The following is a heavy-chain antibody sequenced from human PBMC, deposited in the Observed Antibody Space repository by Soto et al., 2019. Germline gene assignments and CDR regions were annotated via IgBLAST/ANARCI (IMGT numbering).Heavy chain of an antibody. V-gene: IGHV3-21*01. Sequence: KPGGSLRLSCAASGFTFSSYSMNWVRQAPGKGLEWVSSISSSSSYIYYADSVKGRFTISRDNAKNSLYLQMNSLRAEDTAVYYCARGQAPTYYDILTGPTPFDPWGRGTLVTVSS. J-gene: IGHJ5*02. CDR3: ARGQAPTYYDILTGPTPFDP. CDR1: GFTFSSYS. CDR2: ISSSSSYI. D-gene: IGHD3-9*01.